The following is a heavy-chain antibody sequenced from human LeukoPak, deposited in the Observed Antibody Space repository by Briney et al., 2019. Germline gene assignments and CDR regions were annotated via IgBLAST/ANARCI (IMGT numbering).Heavy chain of an antibody. CDR1: GFTFSSYG. CDR2: IWYDGSNK. CDR3: AREAAVWGSYRYSLNY. V-gene: IGHV3-33*01. J-gene: IGHJ4*02. Sequence: PGGSLRLSCAASGFTFSSYGMHWVRQAPGKGLEWVAVIWYDGSNKYYADSVKGRFTISRDNSKSTLYLQMNSLRAEDTAVYYCAREAAVWGSYRYSLNYWGQGTLVTVSS. D-gene: IGHD3-16*02.